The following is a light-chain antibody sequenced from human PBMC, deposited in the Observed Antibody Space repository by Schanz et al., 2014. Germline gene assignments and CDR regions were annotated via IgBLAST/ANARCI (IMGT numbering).Light chain of an antibody. Sequence: QSALTQPASVSGSPGQSITISCTGTSSDVGTYNYVSWYQHHPGKAPKLIISDVTRRPSGVPDRFSGFKSDNTASLTVSGLQAEDEADYYCSSYAGSINWVFGGGTKLTVL. CDR3: SSYAGSINWV. V-gene: IGLV2-8*01. CDR1: SSDVGTYNY. J-gene: IGLJ3*02. CDR2: DVT.